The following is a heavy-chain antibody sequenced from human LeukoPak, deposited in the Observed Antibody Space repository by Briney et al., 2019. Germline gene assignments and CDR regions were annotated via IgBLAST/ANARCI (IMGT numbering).Heavy chain of an antibody. CDR2: INSDGSST. CDR1: GFTFSSYW. CDR3: ARDGDIVVVPAAIPFDY. V-gene: IGHV3-74*01. Sequence: GGSLRLSCAASGFTFSSYWMHWVRQAPGKGLVRVSRINSDGSSTSYADSVKGRFTISRDNAKNTLYLQMNSLRAEDTAVYYCARDGDIVVVPAAIPFDYWGQGTLVTVSP. J-gene: IGHJ4*02. D-gene: IGHD2-2*01.